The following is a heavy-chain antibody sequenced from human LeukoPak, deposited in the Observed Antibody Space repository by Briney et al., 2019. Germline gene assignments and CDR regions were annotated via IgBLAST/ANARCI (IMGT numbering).Heavy chain of an antibody. CDR2: IYSGGET. Sequence: GGSLRLSCAASGFTVSSDYMSWVRQAPGKGLEWVSVIYSGGETYYADSVKGRFTISRDNSKNILYLQMNSLRPEDTAVYYCARDPGLPNGMSVWGQGTTVTVSS. J-gene: IGHJ6*02. CDR1: GFTVSSDY. V-gene: IGHV3-66*02. D-gene: IGHD3-10*01. CDR3: ARDPGLPNGMSV.